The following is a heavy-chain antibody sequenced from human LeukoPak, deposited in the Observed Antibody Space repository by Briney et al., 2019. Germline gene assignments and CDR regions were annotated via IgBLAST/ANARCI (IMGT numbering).Heavy chain of an antibody. CDR1: GFTFGSYA. CDR3: AKDTTGFGEFNYYYYGMDV. D-gene: IGHD3-10*01. Sequence: PGGSLSLSCAASGFTFGSYAMSWVRQAPGKGLEWVSAISGSGGSTYYADSVKGRFTISRDNSKNTLYLQMNSLRAEDTAVYYCAKDTTGFGEFNYYYYGMDVWGQGTTVTVSS. J-gene: IGHJ6*02. CDR2: ISGSGGST. V-gene: IGHV3-23*01.